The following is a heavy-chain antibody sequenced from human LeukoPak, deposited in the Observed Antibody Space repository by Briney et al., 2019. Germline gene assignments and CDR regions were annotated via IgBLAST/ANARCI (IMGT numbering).Heavy chain of an antibody. Sequence: GASVKVSCKASGYTFTGYYMHWVRQAPGQGLEWMGWINPNSGGTNYAQKFQGRVTMTRDTSISTAYMELSRLRSDDTAVYYCARAKDGDYEFFFDYWGQGTLVTVSS. CDR2: INPNSGGT. J-gene: IGHJ4*02. D-gene: IGHD4-17*01. V-gene: IGHV1-2*02. CDR3: ARAKDGDYEFFFDY. CDR1: GYTFTGYY.